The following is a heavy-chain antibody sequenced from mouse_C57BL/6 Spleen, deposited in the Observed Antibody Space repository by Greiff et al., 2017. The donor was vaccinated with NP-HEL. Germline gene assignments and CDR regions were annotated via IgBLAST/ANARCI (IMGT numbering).Heavy chain of an antibody. CDR2: IRNKANGYTT. J-gene: IGHJ1*03. Sequence: EVMLVESGGGLVQPGGSLSLSCAASGFTFTDYYMSWVRQPPGKALEWLGFIRNKANGYTTEYSASVKSRFTISRDNSQSILYLQMNALRAEDSATYYCARYRYYYGSSYPWYFDVWGTGTTVTVSS. CDR3: ARYRYYYGSSYPWYFDV. V-gene: IGHV7-3*01. CDR1: GFTFTDYY. D-gene: IGHD1-1*01.